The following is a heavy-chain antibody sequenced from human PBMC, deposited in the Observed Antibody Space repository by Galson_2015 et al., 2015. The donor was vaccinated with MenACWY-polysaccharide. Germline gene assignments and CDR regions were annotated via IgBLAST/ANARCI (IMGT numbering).Heavy chain of an antibody. CDR2: ISDSGSAI. V-gene: IGHV3-11*01. Sequence: SLRLSCAASGFIFSDYYMHWLRQAPGKGLEWVSYISDSGSAIYFADSVKGRFIISRDNAKNSLYLQMNSLRAEDTAVYFCARDPRGARSSYFDNWGQGILVTVSS. CDR3: ARDPRGARSSYFDN. D-gene: IGHD3-10*01. CDR1: GFIFSDYY. J-gene: IGHJ4*02.